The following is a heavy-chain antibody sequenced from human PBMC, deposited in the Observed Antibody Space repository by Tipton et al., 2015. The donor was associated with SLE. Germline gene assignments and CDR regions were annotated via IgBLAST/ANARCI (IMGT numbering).Heavy chain of an antibody. Sequence: TLSLTCTVSGGPISSSSYYWGWIRQPPGKGLEWIGSFHYSGSTYYNPSLKSRVTISVDTSKNQFSLKLRSVTAADTAVYYCARHVAHNWFDPWGQGTLVTVSA. V-gene: IGHV4-39*07. D-gene: IGHD2-15*01. CDR2: FHYSGST. CDR1: GGPISSSSYY. CDR3: ARHVAHNWFDP. J-gene: IGHJ5*02.